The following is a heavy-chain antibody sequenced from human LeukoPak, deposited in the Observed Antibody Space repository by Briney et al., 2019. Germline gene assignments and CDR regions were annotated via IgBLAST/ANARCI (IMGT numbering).Heavy chain of an antibody. Sequence: GGSLRLSCAASGFTFDDYAMHWVRQAPGKGLEWVSGISWNSGSIGYADSVKGRFTISRDNAKNSLYLQMNSLSAEDMALYYCAKDRDYVWGTTDYWGQGTLVTVSS. CDR2: ISWNSGSI. J-gene: IGHJ4*02. V-gene: IGHV3-9*03. CDR1: GFTFDDYA. D-gene: IGHD3-16*01. CDR3: AKDRDYVWGTTDY.